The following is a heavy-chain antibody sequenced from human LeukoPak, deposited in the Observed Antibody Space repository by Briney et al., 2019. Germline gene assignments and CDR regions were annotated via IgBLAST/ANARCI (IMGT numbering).Heavy chain of an antibody. CDR1: GYTFTSYA. V-gene: IGHV1-3*01. D-gene: IGHD1-1*01. J-gene: IGHJ4*02. Sequence: ASVKVSCKASGYTFTSYAMHWVRQAPGQRLEWMGWINAGNGKTKYSQKFQGRVTITRDTSARTVYMELSSLRPEDTAVYYCAKGGSNNWSFDNWGQGTLVTVSS. CDR2: INAGNGKT. CDR3: AKGGSNNWSFDN.